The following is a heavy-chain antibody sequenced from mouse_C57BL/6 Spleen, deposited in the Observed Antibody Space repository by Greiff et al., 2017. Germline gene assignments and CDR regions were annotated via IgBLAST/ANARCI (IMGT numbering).Heavy chain of an antibody. CDR2: IYPGSGST. J-gene: IGHJ1*03. Sequence: QVQLQQPGAELVKPGASVKMSCKASGYTFTSYWITWVKQRPGQGLEWIGDIYPGSGSTNYNEKFKSKATLPVDTSSSTAYMQLSSLTSEDSAVYYCARRGDYYGSSSWYFDVWGTGTTVTVSS. CDR3: ARRGDYYGSSSWYFDV. V-gene: IGHV1-55*01. CDR1: GYTFTSYW. D-gene: IGHD1-1*01.